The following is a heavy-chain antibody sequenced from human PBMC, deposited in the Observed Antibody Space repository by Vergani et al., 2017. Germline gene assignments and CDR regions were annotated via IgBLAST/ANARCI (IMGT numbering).Heavy chain of an antibody. Sequence: EVQLLESGGDLVQPGGSLRLSCAASGFTFIMHAMSWVRKAPGNGLEWVSTLSASNRRTHYADSVKGRFTISRDISKNTLFFNMNSLRPEDTAVYYCAKVGRSEVAGTFGSFDIWGQGTMVTVSS. CDR2: LSASNRRT. J-gene: IGHJ3*02. CDR1: GFTFIMHA. CDR3: AKVGRSEVAGTFGSFDI. V-gene: IGHV3-23*01. D-gene: IGHD6-19*01.